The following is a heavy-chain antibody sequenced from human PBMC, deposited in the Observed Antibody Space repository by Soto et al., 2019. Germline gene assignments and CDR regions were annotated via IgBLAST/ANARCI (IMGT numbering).Heavy chain of an antibody. CDR1: GGSISSSSYY. D-gene: IGHD6-13*01. CDR3: ARQAAGSIYYYYYYGMDV. Sequence: SETLSLTCTVSGGSISSSSYYWGWIRQPPGKGLEWIGSIYYSGSTYYNPSLTSRVTISVDTSKNQFSLKLSSVTAADTAVYYCARQAAGSIYYYYYYGMDVWGQGTTVTVSS. V-gene: IGHV4-39*01. CDR2: IYYSGST. J-gene: IGHJ6*02.